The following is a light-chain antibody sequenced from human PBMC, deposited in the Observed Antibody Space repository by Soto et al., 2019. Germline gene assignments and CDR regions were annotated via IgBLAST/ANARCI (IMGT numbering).Light chain of an antibody. Sequence: QPVLTQPPSASGTPGQRVTISCSGSTSNIGSNTVNWYQQLPGTAPKLLIYSNNQRPSGVPDRFSGSKSGTSAYLAISGLQSEDEADYYCAAWDDSLSGYVFGTGTNLTVL. CDR3: AAWDDSLSGYV. J-gene: IGLJ1*01. CDR1: TSNIGSNT. CDR2: SNN. V-gene: IGLV1-44*01.